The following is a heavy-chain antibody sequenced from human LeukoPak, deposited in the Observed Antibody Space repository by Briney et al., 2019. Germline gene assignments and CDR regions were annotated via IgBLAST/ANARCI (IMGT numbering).Heavy chain of an antibody. J-gene: IGHJ4*02. CDR1: EYFFTGHY. V-gene: IGHV1-8*03. CDR3: ARAGGYYYDSSGYFCVH. CDR2: MNPNSGNT. Sequence: ASLKVSCKTPEYFFTGHYINWVRQATGQGLEWMGWMNPNSGNTGYAQKFQGRVTITRDTSASTAYMELSSLRSEDTAVYYCARAGGYYYDSSGYFCVHWGQGTLVTVSS. D-gene: IGHD3-22*01.